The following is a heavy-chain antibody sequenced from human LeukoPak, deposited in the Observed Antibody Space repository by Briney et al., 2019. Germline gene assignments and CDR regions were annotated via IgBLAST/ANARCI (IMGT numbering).Heavy chain of an antibody. D-gene: IGHD5-24*01. J-gene: IGHJ6*03. CDR3: ARGPVEMATMPYYYYYMDV. Sequence: SVKVSCKASGGTFSSYAISWVRQAPGQGLEWMGGIIPIFGTANYAQKFQGRVTITADESTSTAYMELSSLRSEDTAVYYCARGPVEMATMPYYYYYMDVWGKGTTVTISS. CDR1: GGTFSSYA. V-gene: IGHV1-69*13. CDR2: IIPIFGTA.